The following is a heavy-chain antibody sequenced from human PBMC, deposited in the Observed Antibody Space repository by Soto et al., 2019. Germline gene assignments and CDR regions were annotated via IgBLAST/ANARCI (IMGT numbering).Heavy chain of an antibody. Sequence: QVQLVQSGAEVKKPGSSVKVSCKASGGTFSSYTISWVRQAPGQGLEWMGRIIPILGIANYAQKFQGRVPITADKATSTAYMELSSLRSEDTAVYYCARGVGYYDLLTGYLSQTNWFDPWGQGTLVTVSS. CDR1: GGTFSSYT. V-gene: IGHV1-69*02. J-gene: IGHJ5*02. CDR2: IIPILGIA. CDR3: ARGVGYYDLLTGYLSQTNWFDP. D-gene: IGHD3-9*01.